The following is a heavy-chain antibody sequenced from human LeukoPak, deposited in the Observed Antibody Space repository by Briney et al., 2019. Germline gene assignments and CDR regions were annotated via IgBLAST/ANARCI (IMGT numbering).Heavy chain of an antibody. V-gene: IGHV1-3*01. CDR3: ARGTGGIAVAGPDY. Sequence: ASVKVSCKVSGYTLTELSMHWVRQAPGKGLEWMGWINAGNGNTKYSQKFQGRVTITRDTSASTAYMELSSLRSEDTAVYYCARGTGGIAVAGPDYWGQGTLVTVSS. CDR1: GYTLTELS. D-gene: IGHD6-19*01. J-gene: IGHJ4*02. CDR2: INAGNGNT.